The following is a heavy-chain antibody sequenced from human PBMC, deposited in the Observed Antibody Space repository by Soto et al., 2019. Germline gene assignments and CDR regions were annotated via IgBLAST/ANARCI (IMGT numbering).Heavy chain of an antibody. J-gene: IGHJ3*02. CDR1: GGSISRGGYS. V-gene: IGHV4-61*08. Sequence: PSETLSRTCAVSGGSISRGGYSWSGIRRPPGKGLGWIGCMYYSGSTNYNPSLKSRVTISEATSKHQLSLKLSSVTAADTAVYFCAGGPYQLLSGFAFDIWGQGTMVTVSS. D-gene: IGHD2-2*01. CDR3: AGGPYQLLSGFAFDI. CDR2: MYYSGST.